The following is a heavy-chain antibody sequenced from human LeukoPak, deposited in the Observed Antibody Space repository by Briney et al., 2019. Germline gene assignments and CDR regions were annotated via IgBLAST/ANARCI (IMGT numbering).Heavy chain of an antibody. D-gene: IGHD6-13*01. Sequence: GGSLRLSCVASGFTFNEYWMNWVRQVPGKGLEWVASINQDGRQKYHVDSVKGRFTISRDNSKNSLYLQMNSLRTEDTALYYCAKDTPAIAAAGGIDYWGQGTLVTVSS. V-gene: IGHV3-7*03. CDR2: INQDGRQK. CDR1: GFTFNEYW. CDR3: AKDTPAIAAAGGIDY. J-gene: IGHJ4*02.